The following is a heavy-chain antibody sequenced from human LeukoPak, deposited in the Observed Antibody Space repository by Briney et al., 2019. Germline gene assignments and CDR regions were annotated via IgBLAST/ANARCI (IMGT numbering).Heavy chain of an antibody. D-gene: IGHD6-19*01. CDR2: TSGSGGYT. CDR3: AKRSAESSGWFTD. CDR1: GFTFSIYA. Sequence: PGGSLRLSCAASGFTFSIYAMSWVRQAPGRGLEWVSATSGSGGYTYYADSVKGRLTISRDNSKNTLYLQMNSLRAEDTAVYYCAKRSAESSGWFTDWGQGTLVTVSS. J-gene: IGHJ4*02. V-gene: IGHV3-23*01.